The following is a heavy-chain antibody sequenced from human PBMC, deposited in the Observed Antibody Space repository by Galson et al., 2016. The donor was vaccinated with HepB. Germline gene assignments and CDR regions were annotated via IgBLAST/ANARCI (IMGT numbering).Heavy chain of an antibody. D-gene: IGHD6-13*01. Sequence: SLRLSCATSGFTFSSYWIHWVRQAPGKGLVWVPRINSDGSYTTYADSVKGRFTISRDHAKNTVYLQMNSLRAEDTAVYYCTRGWWSSSWYWDYWGQGTLVTASS. J-gene: IGHJ4*02. CDR1: GFTFSSYW. CDR3: TRGWWSSSWYWDY. CDR2: INSDGSYT. V-gene: IGHV3-74*01.